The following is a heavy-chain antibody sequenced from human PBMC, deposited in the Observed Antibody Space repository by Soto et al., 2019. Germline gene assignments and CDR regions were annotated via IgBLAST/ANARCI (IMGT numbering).Heavy chain of an antibody. Sequence: QVQLVQSGAEVKRPGSSVKVSCRTSGGTFNTYSISWVRQAPGQGLEWMGRITPIIDIPTYAQNFQGRVSISADKSTSTASMQPTTLRFADTAMYFCARANPQYVYFDSWCQGTLVTVSS. CDR1: GGTFNTYS. V-gene: IGHV1-69*02. CDR3: ARANPQYVYFDS. J-gene: IGHJ4*02. CDR2: ITPIIDIP. D-gene: IGHD2-8*01.